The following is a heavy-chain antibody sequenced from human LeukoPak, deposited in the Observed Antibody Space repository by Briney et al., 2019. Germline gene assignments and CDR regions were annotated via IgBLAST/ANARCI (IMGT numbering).Heavy chain of an antibody. CDR1: GFTFSSYA. D-gene: IGHD3-22*01. CDR2: ISGSGGST. J-gene: IGHJ4*02. Sequence: GGSLRLSCAASGFTFSSYAMSWVRQAPGKGLEWVSAISGSGGSTYYADSVKGRFTISRDNSKNTLYLQMNSLRAEDTAVYYCAKGDDYDSSGYYYLVTDWGQGTLVTVSS. CDR3: AKGDDYDSSGYYYLVTD. V-gene: IGHV3-23*01.